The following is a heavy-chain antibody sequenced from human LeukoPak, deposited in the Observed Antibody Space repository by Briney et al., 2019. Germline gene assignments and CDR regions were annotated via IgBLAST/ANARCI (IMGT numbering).Heavy chain of an antibody. CDR1: GYTFTNYG. J-gene: IGHJ1*01. CDR3: ARGLLTFGGVIGGPQALEYFQH. Sequence: ASVKVSCKASGYTFTNYGISWVRQAPGQGLEWMGWSSPYNGKTNYAQKLQGRVTMTTDTSTSTAYMELRSLRSNDTAMYYCARGLLTFGGVIGGPQALEYFQHWGQGTLVTVSS. V-gene: IGHV1-18*01. D-gene: IGHD3-16*02. CDR2: SSPYNGKT.